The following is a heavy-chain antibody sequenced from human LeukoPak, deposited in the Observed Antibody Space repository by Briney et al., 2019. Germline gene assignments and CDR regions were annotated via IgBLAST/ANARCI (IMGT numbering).Heavy chain of an antibody. J-gene: IGHJ4*02. CDR2: ISGSGSTI. V-gene: IGHV3-48*03. D-gene: IGHD3-10*01. CDR3: ARDYYGSGSYYNHFDY. CDR1: GFTFSSYE. Sequence: GGSLRLSCAASGFTFSSYEMNWVRQAPGKGLEWVSYISGSGSTIYYADSVKGRFTISRDNAKNSLYLQMNSLRAEDTAVYYCARDYYGSGSYYNHFDYWGQGTLVTVSS.